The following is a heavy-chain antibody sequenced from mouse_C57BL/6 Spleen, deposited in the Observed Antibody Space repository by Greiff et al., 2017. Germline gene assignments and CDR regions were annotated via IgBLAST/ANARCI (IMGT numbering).Heavy chain of an antibody. CDR1: GFTFSSSA. D-gene: IGHD4-1*02. J-gene: IGHJ2*01. CDR2: ISDGGSYT. CDR3: ASQLAYYFDY. V-gene: IGHV5-4*03. Sequence: EVKLMESGGGLVKPGGSLKLSCAASGFTFSSSAMSWVRQTPEKRLEWVATISDGGSYTYYPDNVKGRFTISRDNAKNTLYLQMSHRKSEDTAMYYCASQLAYYFDYWGQGTTLTVSS.